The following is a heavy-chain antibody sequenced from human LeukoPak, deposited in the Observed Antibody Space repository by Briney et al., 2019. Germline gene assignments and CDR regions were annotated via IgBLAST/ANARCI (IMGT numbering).Heavy chain of an antibody. J-gene: IGHJ4*02. CDR3: ARDFDSSGYYPDY. Sequence: GGSLRLSCAVSGFTFSDYYMSWIRQAPGKGLEWVSYISSSGSTIYYADSVKGRFTISRDNAKNSLYLQMNSLRAEDTAVYYCARDFDSSGYYPDYWGQGTLVTVSS. CDR2: ISSSGSTI. V-gene: IGHV3-11*01. CDR1: GFTFSDYY. D-gene: IGHD3-22*01.